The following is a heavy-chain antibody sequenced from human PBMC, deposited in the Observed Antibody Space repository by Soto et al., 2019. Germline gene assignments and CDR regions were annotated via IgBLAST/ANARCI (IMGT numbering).Heavy chain of an antibody. J-gene: IGHJ5*02. D-gene: IGHD1-7*01. CDR2: IYYSGST. CDR3: ARGNNWNYFWWFDP. CDR1: GGSISSYY. V-gene: IGHV4-59*01. Sequence: SETLSLTCTVSGGSISSYYWSWIRQPPGKGLEWIGYIYYSGSTNYNPSLKGRVTISVDTSKNQFSLKLSSVTAADTAVYYCARGNNWNYFWWFDPWGQGTLVTVSS.